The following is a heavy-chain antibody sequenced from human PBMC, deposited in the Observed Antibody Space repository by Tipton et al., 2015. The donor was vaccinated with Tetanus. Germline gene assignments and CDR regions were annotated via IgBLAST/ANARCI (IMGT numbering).Heavy chain of an antibody. CDR1: GFTLRTYS. V-gene: IGHV3-48*01. D-gene: IGHD4-17*01. CDR3: ASSTVTR. J-gene: IGHJ4*02. Sequence: SGFTLRTYSMNWVRQAPGKGLEWISYISTTSNTIYYADSVKGRFTISRDNGKNLLYLQMSRLRREDTAVYYCASSTVTRWGPGTLVTVSS. CDR2: ISTTSNTI.